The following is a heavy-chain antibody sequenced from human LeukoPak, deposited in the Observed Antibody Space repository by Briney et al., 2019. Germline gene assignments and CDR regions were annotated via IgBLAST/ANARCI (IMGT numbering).Heavy chain of an antibody. CDR2: IWYDGSND. V-gene: IGHV3-33*08. Sequence: GGSLRLSCAASGFTFSSYSMNWVRQAPGKGLEWVAVIWYDGSNDYYANSVKGRFTISRDNSKNTLYLQMNSLRAEDTAVYFCARKNTQDAFDIWGQGTMVTVSS. J-gene: IGHJ3*02. CDR1: GFTFSSYS. CDR3: ARKNTQDAFDI. D-gene: IGHD2-15*01.